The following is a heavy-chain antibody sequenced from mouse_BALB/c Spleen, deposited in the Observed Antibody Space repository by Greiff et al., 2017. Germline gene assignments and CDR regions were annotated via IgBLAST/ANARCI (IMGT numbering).Heavy chain of an antibody. CDR3: ARPFYGNSYYAMDY. J-gene: IGHJ4*01. CDR1: GFDFSRYW. D-gene: IGHD2-1*01. CDR2: INPDSSTI. V-gene: IGHV4-1*02. Sequence: EVKLLESGGGLVQPGGSLKLSCAASGFDFSRYWMSWVRQAPGKGLEWIGEINPDSSTINYTPSLKDKFIISRDNAKNTLYLQMSKVRSEDTALYYCARPFYGNSYYAMDYWGQGTSVTVSS.